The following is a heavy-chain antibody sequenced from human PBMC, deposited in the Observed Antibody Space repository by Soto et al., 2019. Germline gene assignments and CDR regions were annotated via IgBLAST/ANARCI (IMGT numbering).Heavy chain of an antibody. CDR1: GFTFSSYA. D-gene: IGHD4-17*01. V-gene: IGHV3-23*01. CDR2: ISGSGGST. Sequence: GGSLRLSCAASGFTFSSYAMSWVRQAPGKGLEWVSAISGSGGSTYYADSVKGRFTISRDNAKNSLYLQMNSLRDEDTAVYYCAREWDDYGKTWFDPWGQGTLVTVSS. CDR3: AREWDDYGKTWFDP. J-gene: IGHJ5*02.